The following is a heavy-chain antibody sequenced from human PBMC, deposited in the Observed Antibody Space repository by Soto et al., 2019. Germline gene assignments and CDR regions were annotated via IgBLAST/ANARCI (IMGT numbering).Heavy chain of an antibody. V-gene: IGHV3-23*01. J-gene: IGHJ4*02. D-gene: IGHD6-6*01. Sequence: GGSLRLSCAASGFTFSSYAMSWVRQAPGKGLEWVSAISGSGASTYYADTVKGRFTISRDNSKNTLYLQMNSLRAEDTAVYYCAKDLYSSSPPFDYWGQGTLVTVSS. CDR2: ISGSGAST. CDR1: GFTFSSYA. CDR3: AKDLYSSSPPFDY.